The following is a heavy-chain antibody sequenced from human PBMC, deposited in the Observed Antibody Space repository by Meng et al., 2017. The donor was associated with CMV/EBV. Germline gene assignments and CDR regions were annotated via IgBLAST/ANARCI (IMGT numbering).Heavy chain of an antibody. CDR1: GFTFSSDG. J-gene: IGHJ6*02. Sequence: GGSLRLSCAASGFTFSSDGMHSVRQAPGKGLEGGAFIRYDGSNKYYADSVKGRFTISRDNSKNTLYLQMNSLRAEDTAVYYCAKDIFSVLRSFPGGMDVWGQGTTVTVSS. V-gene: IGHV3-30*02. D-gene: IGHD3-9*01. CDR3: AKDIFSVLRSFPGGMDV. CDR2: IRYDGSNK.